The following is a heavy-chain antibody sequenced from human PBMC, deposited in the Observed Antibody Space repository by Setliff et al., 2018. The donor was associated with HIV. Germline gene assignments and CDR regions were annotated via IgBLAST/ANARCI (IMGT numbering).Heavy chain of an antibody. CDR2: ISSSSSYI. Sequence: GGSLRLSCAASGFTFSSYSMNWVRQAPGKGLEWVSSISSSSSYIYYADSVKGRFTISRDNAKNSLYLQMNSLRAEDTAVYYCVKDPHSGSYAFDYWGQGTLVTVSS. D-gene: IGHD1-26*01. V-gene: IGHV3-21*01. CDR1: GFTFSSYS. CDR3: VKDPHSGSYAFDY. J-gene: IGHJ4*02.